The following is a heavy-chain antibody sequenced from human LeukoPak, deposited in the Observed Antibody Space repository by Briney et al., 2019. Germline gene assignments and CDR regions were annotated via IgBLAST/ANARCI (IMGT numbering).Heavy chain of an antibody. V-gene: IGHV3-21*01. D-gene: IGHD5-18*01. J-gene: IGHJ6*02. CDR2: ISSSSSHI. CDR3: ARLVRMGDTAMVGYYYYYGMDV. CDR1: GFTFSSYS. Sequence: GGSLRFSCAASGFTFSSYSMNWVRQAPGKGLEWVSSISSSSSHIYYADSVKGRFTISRDNAKNSLYLQMNSLRAEDTAVYYCARLVRMGDTAMVGYYYYYGMDVWGQGTTVTVSS.